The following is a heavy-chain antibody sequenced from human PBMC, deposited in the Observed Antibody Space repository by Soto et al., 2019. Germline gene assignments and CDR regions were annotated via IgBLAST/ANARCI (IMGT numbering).Heavy chain of an antibody. J-gene: IGHJ6*02. Sequence: ASGYVACNASGDRLSSYTITWLRQAPGQSLEWMGWINGGTGQTKFSQRFKDRITIARDTSASTAYMEFISLRSEDTAVYYCARGKGMEENYYYGLDIWGQGTTVTVYS. CDR2: INGGTGQT. D-gene: IGHD1-1*01. CDR1: GDRLSSYT. V-gene: IGHV1-3*01. CDR3: ARGKGMEENYYYGLDI.